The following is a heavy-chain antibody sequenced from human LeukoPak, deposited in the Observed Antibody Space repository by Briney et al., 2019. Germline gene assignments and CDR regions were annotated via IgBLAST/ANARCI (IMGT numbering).Heavy chain of an antibody. Sequence: PSETLSLTCAVYGGSFSGYYWSWIRQPPGKGLEWIGEINHSGSTNYNPSLKSRVTISVDTSKNQFSLKLSSVTAADTAVYYCATTTVTTHAFDIWGQGTMVTVSS. CDR1: GGSFSGYY. D-gene: IGHD4-17*01. CDR2: INHSGST. V-gene: IGHV4-34*01. J-gene: IGHJ3*02. CDR3: ATTTVTTHAFDI.